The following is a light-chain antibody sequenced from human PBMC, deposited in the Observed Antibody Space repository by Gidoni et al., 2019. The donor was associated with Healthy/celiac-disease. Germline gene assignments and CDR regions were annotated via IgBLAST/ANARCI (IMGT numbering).Light chain of an antibody. CDR1: QSISSY. CDR3: QQSYSTLLT. V-gene: IGKV1-39*01. CDR2: AAS. J-gene: IGKJ4*01. Sequence: DIQMTQSPSSLSASVGDRVTITCRASQSISSYLNWYQQKPGKAPKLLIYAASSLQSGVPSRFRSSGSGTDFTLTISSLQPEDFATYYCQQSYSTLLTFGGGTKVEIK.